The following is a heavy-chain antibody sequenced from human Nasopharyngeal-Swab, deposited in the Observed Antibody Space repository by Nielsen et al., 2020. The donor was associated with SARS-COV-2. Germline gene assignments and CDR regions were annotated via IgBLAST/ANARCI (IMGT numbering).Heavy chain of an antibody. CDR1: GGSISGYF. D-gene: IGHD1-1*01. Sequence: SETLSLTCSVSGGSISGYFLSWIRQPPGEGLEWIGRVYTSGSTNYNPSLKSRVTISIDMSKNQFSLELRSVTAADTAFYYCVRSGTTKYGLDVWGQGTTVIVSS. CDR2: VYTSGST. CDR3: VRSGTTKYGLDV. V-gene: IGHV4-4*07. J-gene: IGHJ6*01.